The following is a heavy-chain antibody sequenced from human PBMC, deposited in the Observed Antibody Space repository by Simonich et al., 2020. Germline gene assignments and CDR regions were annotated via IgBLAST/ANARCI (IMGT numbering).Heavy chain of an antibody. J-gene: IGHJ6*02. CDR3: ARWIAVAGTGAYGMDV. Sequence: EVQLVESGGGLVKPGGSLRLSCAASGFTFSSYSMNWVRQGPGKGLEWVSSISSSSSYIYYADYGKGRFTIARDNAKNSLYLQMNSLRAEDTAVYYCARWIAVAGTGAYGMDVWGQGTTVTVSS. CDR2: ISSSSSYI. CDR1: GFTFSSYS. D-gene: IGHD6-19*01. V-gene: IGHV3-21*01.